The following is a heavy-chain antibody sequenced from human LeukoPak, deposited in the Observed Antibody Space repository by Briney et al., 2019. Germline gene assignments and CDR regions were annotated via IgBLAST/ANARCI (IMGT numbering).Heavy chain of an antibody. CDR1: GFTFSSYG. D-gene: IGHD3-22*01. CDR3: ARDLWGTSGYRFDY. CDR2: ISSTSGTI. Sequence: PGGSLRLSCAASGFTFSSYGMNWVRQAPGQGLGWVSYISSTSGTIYYADSVKGRFTISRDNAKTSLYLQMDSLRDEDTAVYYCARDLWGTSGYRFDYWGQGTLVTVSS. J-gene: IGHJ4*02. V-gene: IGHV3-48*02.